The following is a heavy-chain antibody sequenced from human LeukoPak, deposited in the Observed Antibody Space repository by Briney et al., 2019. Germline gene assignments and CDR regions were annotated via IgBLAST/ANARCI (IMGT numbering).Heavy chain of an antibody. CDR1: GFTFSSYG. CDR2: ISYDGSNK. V-gene: IGHV3-30*18. J-gene: IGHJ4*02. D-gene: IGHD6-13*01. CDR3: AKDLIAAAGTPY. Sequence: GGSLRLSCAASGFTFSSYGMHWVRQAPGKGLEWVAVISYDGSNKYYADSVKGRLTISRDNSKNTLYLQMNSLRAEDTAVYYCAKDLIAAAGTPYWGQGTLVTVSS.